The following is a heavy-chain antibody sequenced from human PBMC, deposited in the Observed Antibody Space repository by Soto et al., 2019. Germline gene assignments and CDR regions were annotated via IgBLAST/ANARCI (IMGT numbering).Heavy chain of an antibody. J-gene: IGHJ4*02. CDR1: GFTFSSYW. CDR3: ARVTYYDFWSGYYEVWGPGHFDY. D-gene: IGHD3-3*01. Sequence: PGGSLRLSCAASGFTFSSYWMSWVRQAPGKGLEWVANIKQDGSEKYYVDSVKGRFTISRDNAKNSLYLQMNSLRAEDTAVYYCARVTYYDFWSGYYEVWGPGHFDYWGQGTLVTVSS. V-gene: IGHV3-7*05. CDR2: IKQDGSEK.